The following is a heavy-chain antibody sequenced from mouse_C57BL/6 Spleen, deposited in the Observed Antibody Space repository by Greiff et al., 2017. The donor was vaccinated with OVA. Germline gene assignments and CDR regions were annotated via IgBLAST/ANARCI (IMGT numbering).Heavy chain of an antibody. J-gene: IGHJ2*01. V-gene: IGHV1-15*01. CDR2: IDPETGGT. Sequence: VKLMESGAELVRPGASVTLSCKASGYTFTDYEMHWVKQTPVHGLEWIGAIDPETGGTAYNQKFKGKAILTADKSSSTAYMELRSLTSEDSAVYYCTRDSQGYGNYDYWGQGTTLTVSS. CDR1: GYTFTDYE. D-gene: IGHD2-1*01. CDR3: TRDSQGYGNYDY.